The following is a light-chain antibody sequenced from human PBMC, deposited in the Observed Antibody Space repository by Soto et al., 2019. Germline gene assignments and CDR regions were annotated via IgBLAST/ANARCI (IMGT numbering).Light chain of an antibody. Sequence: QSVLTQPPSVSDAPRQRVTISCSGSSSNIGNNAVNWYQQLPGKAPKLLIYYEDLLPSGVSDRFSGSKSGTSASLAISGLQSEDEADYYCAAWDDSLNGRVFGGGTKVTVL. J-gene: IGLJ2*01. CDR1: SSNIGNNA. V-gene: IGLV1-36*01. CDR3: AAWDDSLNGRV. CDR2: YED.